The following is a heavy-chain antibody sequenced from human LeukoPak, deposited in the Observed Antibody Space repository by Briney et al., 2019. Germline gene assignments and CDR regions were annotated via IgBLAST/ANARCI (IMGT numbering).Heavy chain of an antibody. V-gene: IGHV3-23*01. D-gene: IGHD6-6*01. J-gene: IGHJ4*02. Sequence: GGSLRLSCAASGFVFSNYAMSWVRQTPEKGLEWVSAITDSGGDTYHADSVEGRFSISRDNSKNILYMQMNSLRVEDTAMYYCAKGSRSSRPYYFDFWGQGTLATVSS. CDR3: AKGSRSSRPYYFDF. CDR1: GFVFSNYA. CDR2: ITDSGGDT.